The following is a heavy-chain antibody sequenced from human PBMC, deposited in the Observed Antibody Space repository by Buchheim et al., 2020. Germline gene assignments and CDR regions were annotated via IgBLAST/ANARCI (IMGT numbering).Heavy chain of an antibody. V-gene: IGHV3-21*01. D-gene: IGHD2-15*01. CDR2: ISSSSSVR. CDR3: VRGDRRDY. CDR1: EFTFSTYT. J-gene: IGHJ4*02. Sequence: ELQLVESGGGLVKPGGSLRLSCAASEFTFSTYTMNWVRQGPGKGLEWVASISSSSSVRYYADSVKGRFAISRNNAENSLYPPMSILRAEDTAVYYCVRGDRRDYWGQGTL.